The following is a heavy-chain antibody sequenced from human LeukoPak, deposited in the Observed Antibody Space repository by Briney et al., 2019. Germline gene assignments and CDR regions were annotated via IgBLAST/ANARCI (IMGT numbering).Heavy chain of an antibody. CDR3: ARRNDFHI. CDR1: GGSITGYH. V-gene: IGHV4-4*08. J-gene: IGHJ3*02. CDR2: IYSSETT. Sequence: SETLSLTCTVSGGSITGYHWSWIQQPPGKGLEWIGYIYSSETTNYKPSLKSRVTVSADTSKNQISLKLTSVTAADTAIYYCARRNDFHIWGQGTMVTVSS.